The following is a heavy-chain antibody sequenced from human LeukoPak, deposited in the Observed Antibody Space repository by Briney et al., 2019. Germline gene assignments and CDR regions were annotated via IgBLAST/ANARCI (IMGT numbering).Heavy chain of an antibody. Sequence: GGSLRPSCAASGFTFSRFDMSWVRQAPGKGLEWVAGISGSGVNKYYADSVKGRFTISRDNSKNTVYLQMNSLRADDTAVYYCAKAGAYYDILTGYYPPLYDYYGMDVWGQGTTVTVSS. CDR3: AKAGAYYDILTGYYPPLYDYYGMDV. CDR2: ISGSGVNK. D-gene: IGHD3-9*01. V-gene: IGHV3-23*01. CDR1: GFTFSRFD. J-gene: IGHJ6*02.